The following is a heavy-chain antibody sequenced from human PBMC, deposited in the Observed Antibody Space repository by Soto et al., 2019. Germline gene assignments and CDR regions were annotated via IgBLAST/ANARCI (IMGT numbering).Heavy chain of an antibody. J-gene: IGHJ4*02. CDR2: IYYSGST. V-gene: IGHV4-39*01. CDR3: ARQSSGGYYRGISVDY. D-gene: IGHD3-10*01. Sequence: QLQLQESGPGLVKPSETLSLTCTVSGGSISSSSYYWGWIRQPPGKGLEWIGSIYYSGSTYYNPSLKSRVTISVDTSKNQFSLKLSSVTAADTAVYYCARQSSGGYYRGISVDYWGQGTLVTVSS. CDR1: GGSISSSSYY.